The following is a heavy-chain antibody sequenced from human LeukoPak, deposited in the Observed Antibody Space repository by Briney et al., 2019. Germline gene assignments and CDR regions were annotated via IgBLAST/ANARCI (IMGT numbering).Heavy chain of an antibody. D-gene: IGHD6-19*01. V-gene: IGHV3-21*01. CDR2: IGSVTTYI. CDR1: GFTFSDYT. J-gene: IGHJ4*02. CDR3: ARAIAVAGPYYFDY. Sequence: GGSLRLSCAASGFTFSDYTMNWVRQAPGKGLEWVSSIGSVTTYIYYADSVKGRFTISRDNAKNSLSLQMNSLRAEDTAVYYCARAIAVAGPYYFDYWGQGALVTVSS.